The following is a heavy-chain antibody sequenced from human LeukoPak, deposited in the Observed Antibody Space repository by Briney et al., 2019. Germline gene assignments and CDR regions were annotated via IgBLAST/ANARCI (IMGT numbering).Heavy chain of an antibody. V-gene: IGHV4-59*01. CDR2: IYDSGST. CDR1: GGSITSYF. CDR3: ARVFAGAFDI. D-gene: IGHD2-21*01. Sequence: PSETLSLTCTVSGGSITSYFWTWIRQPPGRGLEWIGYIYDSGSTNYNPSLKSRVSMSVDTPKKQFSLKLSSVTAADTAVYYCARVFAGAFDIWGQGTRVTASS. J-gene: IGHJ3*02.